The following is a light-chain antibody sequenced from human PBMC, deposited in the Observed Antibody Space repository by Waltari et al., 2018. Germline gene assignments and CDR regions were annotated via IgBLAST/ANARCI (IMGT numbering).Light chain of an antibody. V-gene: IGKV3-11*01. Sequence: EIVFTQSPATLSLSPGERATLPFRASQTVSSYLAWYQPKPGQAPRLLIYDASTRATGIPARFSGSGSGTDFTLTISSLEPEDFAVYYCQQRSNWPPLTFGGGTK. CDR1: QTVSSY. J-gene: IGKJ4*01. CDR2: DAS. CDR3: QQRSNWPPLT.